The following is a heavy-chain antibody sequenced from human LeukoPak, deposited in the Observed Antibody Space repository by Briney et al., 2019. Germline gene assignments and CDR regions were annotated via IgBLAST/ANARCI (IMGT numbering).Heavy chain of an antibody. CDR1: GGSISSSSYY. J-gene: IGHJ4*02. Sequence: PSETLSLTCTVSGGSISSSSYYRDWIRQPPGKGLEWIGYIYYSGSTNYNPSLKSRVTISVDTSKNQFSLKLSSVTAADTAVYYCARHVYYGDYGGGLDYWGQGTLVTVSS. D-gene: IGHD4-17*01. CDR2: IYYSGST. V-gene: IGHV4-61*05. CDR3: ARHVYYGDYGGGLDY.